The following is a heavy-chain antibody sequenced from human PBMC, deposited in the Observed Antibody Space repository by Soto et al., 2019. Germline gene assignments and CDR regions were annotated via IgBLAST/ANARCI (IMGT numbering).Heavy chain of an antibody. D-gene: IGHD3-10*01. V-gene: IGHV3-23*01. J-gene: IGHJ4*02. CDR1: GFTISVYA. CDR2: ISGRGDST. CDR3: AKALYGGFTY. Sequence: EVRLSESGGGLVQPGGSLRLSCAASGFTISVYAMSWVRQAPGKGLEWVSGISGRGDSTHYADSVKGRFTVSRDNSKSMLYLQTNSLRAEDTAINYCAKALYGGFTYWGQGTLVTVSS.